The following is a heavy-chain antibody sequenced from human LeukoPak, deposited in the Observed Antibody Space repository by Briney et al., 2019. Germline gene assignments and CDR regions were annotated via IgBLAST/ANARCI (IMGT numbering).Heavy chain of an antibody. J-gene: IGHJ4*02. Sequence: NPSQTLSLTCTVSGGSISSGDYYWSWIRQPPGKGLEWIGYIYYSGSTYYNPSLKSRVTISVDTSKNQFSLKLSSVTAADTAVYYWARTEVVYQDYYGSGSIPHFDYWGQGTLVTVSS. CDR1: GGSISSGDYY. D-gene: IGHD3-10*01. CDR2: IYYSGST. V-gene: IGHV4-30-4*01. CDR3: ARTEVVYQDYYGSGSIPHFDY.